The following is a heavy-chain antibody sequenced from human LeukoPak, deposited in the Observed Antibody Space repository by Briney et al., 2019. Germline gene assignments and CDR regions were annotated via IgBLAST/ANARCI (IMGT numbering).Heavy chain of an antibody. J-gene: IGHJ4*02. D-gene: IGHD4-17*01. CDR1: GGTFSSYT. CDR2: IIPIFGTA. CDR3: ARVESTYGDSDGI. Sequence: GASVKVSCKASGGTFSSYTISWVRQATGQGLEWMGGIIPIFGTANYAQKFQGRVTITADESTSTAYMELSSLRSEDTAVYYCARVESTYGDSDGIWGQGTLVTVSS. V-gene: IGHV1-69*13.